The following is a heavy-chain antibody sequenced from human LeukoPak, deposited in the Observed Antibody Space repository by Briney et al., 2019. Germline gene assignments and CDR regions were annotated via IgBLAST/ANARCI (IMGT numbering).Heavy chain of an antibody. CDR3: ARAKMFYYEGGTYYHAFDI. D-gene: IGHD3-22*01. J-gene: IGHJ3*02. Sequence: EGSLRLSCAASGFTFSSYAMHWVRQAPGKGLEYVSAISTNGGSTYYANSVKGRFTISRDNAKNSLSLQMNSLRAEDTAVYYCARAKMFYYEGGTYYHAFDIWGQGTMVTVSS. CDR2: ISTNGGST. CDR1: GFTFSSYA. V-gene: IGHV3-64*01.